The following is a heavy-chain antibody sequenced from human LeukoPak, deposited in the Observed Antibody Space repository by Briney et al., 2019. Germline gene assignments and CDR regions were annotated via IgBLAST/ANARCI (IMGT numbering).Heavy chain of an antibody. V-gene: IGHV4-59*01. Sequence: SETLSLTCTVSGGSISSYYWSWIRQPPGKGLEWIGYIYYSGSTNYNPSLKSRVTISVDTSKNQFSLKLSSVTAADTAVYYCARDGSSGYRGFDYWGQGTLVTVSS. D-gene: IGHD3-22*01. CDR1: GGSISSYY. CDR2: IYYSGST. J-gene: IGHJ4*02. CDR3: ARDGSSGYRGFDY.